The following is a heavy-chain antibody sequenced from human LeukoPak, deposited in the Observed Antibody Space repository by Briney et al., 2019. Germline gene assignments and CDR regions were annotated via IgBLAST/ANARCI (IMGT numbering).Heavy chain of an antibody. D-gene: IGHD3-22*01. J-gene: IGHJ3*01. Sequence: SVKVSCKASGFTFTSSAVQWVRQARGQRLEWIGWIVVGSGNTNYAQKSQERVTITRDMYTSLAYMELSSLRYEDTAVYYCAAEAAYYYDSRDAFDVWGQGTMVTVSS. CDR2: IVVGSGNT. V-gene: IGHV1-58*01. CDR3: AAEAAYYYDSRDAFDV. CDR1: GFTFTSSA.